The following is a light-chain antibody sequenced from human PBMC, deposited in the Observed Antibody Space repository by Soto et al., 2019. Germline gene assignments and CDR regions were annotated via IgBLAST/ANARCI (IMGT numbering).Light chain of an antibody. CDR3: CSYVDSTTSYV. V-gene: IGLV2-23*01. Sequence: QSVLTQPASVSGSPGQSITISCTGTSNDVGSYNLVSWYQQHPGTAPKLMIYEGSKRPSGISNRFSGSKSGNAASLTISGLQAEDEADYYCCSYVDSTTSYVFGTGTKVTVL. CDR2: EGS. CDR1: SNDVGSYNL. J-gene: IGLJ1*01.